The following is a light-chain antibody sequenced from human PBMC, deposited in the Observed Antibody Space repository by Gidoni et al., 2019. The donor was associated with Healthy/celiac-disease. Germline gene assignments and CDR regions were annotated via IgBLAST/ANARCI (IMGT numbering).Light chain of an antibody. CDR3: QQYNNWPPWT. J-gene: IGKJ1*01. Sequence: EIVLTQPPDTLSVSPGERATLSVRASQSVSSNLAWYQQKPGQAPRLLIYGASTRATGIPARFSGSGSGTEFTLTISSLQSEDFAVYYCQQYNNWPPWTFGQGTKVEIK. CDR2: GAS. V-gene: IGKV3-15*01. CDR1: QSVSSN.